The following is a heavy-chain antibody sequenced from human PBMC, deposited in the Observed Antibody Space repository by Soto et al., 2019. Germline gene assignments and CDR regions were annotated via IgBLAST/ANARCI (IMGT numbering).Heavy chain of an antibody. Sequence: SETLSLTCAVYGGSFSGYYWSWIRQPPGKGLEWIGEINHSGSTNYNPSLKSRVTISVDTSKNQFSLKLSSVTAADTAVYYCARGRVYSSSSSFDYWGQGTPVTVSS. J-gene: IGHJ4*02. CDR2: INHSGST. V-gene: IGHV4-34*01. D-gene: IGHD6-6*01. CDR1: GGSFSGYY. CDR3: ARGRVYSSSSSFDY.